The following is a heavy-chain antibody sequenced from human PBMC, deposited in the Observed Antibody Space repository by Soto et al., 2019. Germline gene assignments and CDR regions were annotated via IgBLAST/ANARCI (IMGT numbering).Heavy chain of an antibody. V-gene: IGHV3-30-3*01. D-gene: IGHD6-19*01. Sequence: QMELVESGGGVVQPGESLRLSCAASGFTFNYYPMHWVRQTPGKGLEWVAVISFDGSNKYYADSVKGRFTISRDNSKNMLYLQMNSVRPEDAAVYYCVRLPGALVAVLHIYPLDGREPLSDVDVWGQGTTVSVSS. CDR1: GFTFNYYP. J-gene: IGHJ6*02. CDR3: VRLPGALVAVLHIYPLDGREPLSDVDV. CDR2: ISFDGSNK.